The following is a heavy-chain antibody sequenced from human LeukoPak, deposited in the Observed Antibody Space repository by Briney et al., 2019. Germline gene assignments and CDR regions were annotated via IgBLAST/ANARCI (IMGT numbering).Heavy chain of an antibody. V-gene: IGHV3-33*01. J-gene: IGHJ6*02. CDR1: GFTFSSYG. Sequence: PGGSLRLSCAASGFTFSSYGMHWVRQAPGKGLEWVAVIWYDGSNKYYADSVKGRFTISRDNSKNTLYLQMNSLRAEDTAVYYCARSCDILTGYYRCSSTYYYGMDVWGQGTTVTVSS. CDR2: IWYDGSNK. CDR3: ARSCDILTGYYRCSSTYYYGMDV. D-gene: IGHD3-9*01.